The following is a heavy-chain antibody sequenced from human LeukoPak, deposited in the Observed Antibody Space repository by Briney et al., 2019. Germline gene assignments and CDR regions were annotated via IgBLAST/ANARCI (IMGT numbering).Heavy chain of an antibody. J-gene: IGHJ3*02. CDR3: ASSTYCGGDCYDAFDI. V-gene: IGHV3-9*01. CDR2: WNSGSI. Sequence: WNSGSIGYADSVKGRFTISRDNAKNSLYLQMNSLGAEDTALYYCASSTYCGGDCYDAFDIWGQGTMVTVSS. D-gene: IGHD2-21*02.